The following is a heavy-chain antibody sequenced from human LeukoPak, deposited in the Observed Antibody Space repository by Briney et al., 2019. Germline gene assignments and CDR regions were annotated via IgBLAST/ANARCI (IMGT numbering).Heavy chain of an antibody. CDR2: IIPILGIA. Sequence: ASVKVSCKASGGTFSSYAISWVQQAPGQGLEWMGRIIPILGIANYAQKFQGRVTITADKSMSTAYMELSSLRSEDTAVYYCARPPPAHYYDSSGYYYLYAFDIWGQGTMVTVSS. J-gene: IGHJ3*02. V-gene: IGHV1-69*04. CDR1: GGTFSSYA. CDR3: ARPPPAHYYDSSGYYYLYAFDI. D-gene: IGHD3-22*01.